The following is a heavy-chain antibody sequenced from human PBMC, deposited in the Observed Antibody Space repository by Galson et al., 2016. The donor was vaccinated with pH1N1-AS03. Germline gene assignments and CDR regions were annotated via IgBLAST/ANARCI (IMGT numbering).Heavy chain of an antibody. J-gene: IGHJ4*02. V-gene: IGHV3-23*01. CDR3: AKDLRSKIKVSGFDY. CDR1: GFTFSSFV. Sequence: SPRLSCAASGFTFSSFVMSWVRQAPGKGLEWVAAITGSGGTTYYGDSVKGRFTVSRDNSNNTLYLELNSLRAGDTAIYYCAKDLRSKIKVSGFDYWGQGALVTVSS. D-gene: IGHD5/OR15-5a*01. CDR2: ITGSGGTT.